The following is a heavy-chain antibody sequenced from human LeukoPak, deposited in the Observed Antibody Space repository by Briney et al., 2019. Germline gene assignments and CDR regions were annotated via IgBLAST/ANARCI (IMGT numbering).Heavy chain of an antibody. CDR1: GGSLSSGGYY. CDR3: ARGRLRLGIFDY. J-gene: IGHJ4*02. V-gene: IGHV4-31*03. D-gene: IGHD3-9*01. CDR2: IYYSGST. Sequence: SQTLSLTCTVSGGSLSSGGYYWSWIRQHPGTGLEWIGYIYYSGSTYYNPSLKSRVTISVDPSKNQFSLKLNSVTPEDTAVYYCARGRLRLGIFDYWGQGTLVTVSS.